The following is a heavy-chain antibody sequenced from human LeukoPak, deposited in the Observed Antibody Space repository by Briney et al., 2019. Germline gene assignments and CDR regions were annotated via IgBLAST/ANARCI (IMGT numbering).Heavy chain of an antibody. J-gene: IGHJ3*02. CDR3: ARVGSYSSGWSTRYAFDI. Sequence: ASVKVSCKASGYTFTIYGISWVRQAPGQGLEWMGWISAYNGNTNYAQKLQGRVTMTTDTSTSTAYMELRSLRSDDTAVYYCARVGSYSSGWSTRYAFDIWGQGTMVTVSS. D-gene: IGHD6-19*01. CDR1: GYTFTIYG. CDR2: ISAYNGNT. V-gene: IGHV1-18*01.